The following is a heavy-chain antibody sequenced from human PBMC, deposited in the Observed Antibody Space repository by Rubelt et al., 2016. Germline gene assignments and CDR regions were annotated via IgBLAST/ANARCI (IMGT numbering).Heavy chain of an antibody. J-gene: IGHJ4*02. CDR3: AREGLGRDGYNSASRDFDY. Sequence: LVQPGGSLRLSCAASGFTFRNYWMSWVRQAPGKGLEWVANVRQDGSDKYYVVSVKGRFPISRDNSKNTRYLQMNTLRAEATAVYYCAREGLGRDGYNSASRDFDYWGQGTLVTVSS. CDR2: VRQDGSDK. V-gene: IGHV3-7*01. CDR1: GFTFRNYW. D-gene: IGHD5-24*01.